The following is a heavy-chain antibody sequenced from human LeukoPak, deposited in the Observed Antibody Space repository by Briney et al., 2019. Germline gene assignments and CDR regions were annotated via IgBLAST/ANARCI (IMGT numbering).Heavy chain of an antibody. D-gene: IGHD3-3*01. Sequence: HPGGSLRLSCAASGFTFSSYAMSWVRQAPGKGLEWVSAISGSGGSTYYADSVKGRFTISRDNSKNTLYLQMNSLRAEDTAVYYCAREGRVVQDAFDIWGQGTMVTVSS. CDR1: GFTFSSYA. CDR3: AREGRVVQDAFDI. J-gene: IGHJ3*02. CDR2: ISGSGGST. V-gene: IGHV3-23*01.